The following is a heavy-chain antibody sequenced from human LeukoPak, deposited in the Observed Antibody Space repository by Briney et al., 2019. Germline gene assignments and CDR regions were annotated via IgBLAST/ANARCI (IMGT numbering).Heavy chain of an antibody. CDR1: GFTFSSYE. J-gene: IGHJ4*02. Sequence: PGGSLRLSCAASGFTFSSYEMNWVHQAPGKGLEWVSYISSSGSTIYYADSVKGRFTISRDNAKNSLYLQMNSLRAEDTAVYYCASRRSTLSCSSTSCSLGYWGQGTLVTVSS. D-gene: IGHD2-2*01. CDR2: ISSSGSTI. CDR3: ASRRSTLSCSSTSCSLGY. V-gene: IGHV3-48*03.